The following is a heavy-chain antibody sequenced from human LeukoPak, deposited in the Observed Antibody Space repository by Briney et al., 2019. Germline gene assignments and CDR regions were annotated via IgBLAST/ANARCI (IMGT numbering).Heavy chain of an antibody. D-gene: IGHD5-24*01. Sequence: VKVSCKASGGTFSSYAISWVRQAPGQGLEWMGGIIPIFGTANYAQKFQGRVTITADESTSTAYMELSSLRSEDTAVYYCARGEARWLQFFDYWGQGTLVTVSS. CDR2: IIPIFGTA. CDR1: GGTFSSYA. V-gene: IGHV1-69*13. CDR3: ARGEARWLQFFDY. J-gene: IGHJ4*02.